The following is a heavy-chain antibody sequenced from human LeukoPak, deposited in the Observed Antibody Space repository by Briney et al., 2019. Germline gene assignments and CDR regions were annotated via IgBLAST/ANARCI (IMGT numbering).Heavy chain of an antibody. CDR1: GGTFSSYA. V-gene: IGHV1-2*02. CDR2: INPNSGGT. D-gene: IGHD2-2*02. CDR3: ARLSSPYCSSTSCYRGTKDFDY. J-gene: IGHJ4*02. Sequence: GSSVKVSCKASGGTFSSYAISWVRQAPGQGLEWMGWINPNSGGTNYAQKFQGRVTMTRDTSISTAYMELSRLRSDDTAVYYCARLSSPYCSSTSCYRGTKDFDYWGQGTLVTVSS.